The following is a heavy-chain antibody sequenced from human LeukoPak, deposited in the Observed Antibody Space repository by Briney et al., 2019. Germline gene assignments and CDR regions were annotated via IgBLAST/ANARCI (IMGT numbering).Heavy chain of an antibody. Sequence: GGSLRLSCAASGFSFSNYWMHWVRQVPGKGLVWVSRITRDGSGANYADSVKGRFTISRDNARSTLYLQMNSLRAEDTAVYYCARDGDGYNFDYWGQGALVIVSS. D-gene: IGHD5-24*01. CDR1: GFSFSNYW. J-gene: IGHJ4*02. CDR2: ITRDGSGA. CDR3: ARDGDGYNFDY. V-gene: IGHV3-74*01.